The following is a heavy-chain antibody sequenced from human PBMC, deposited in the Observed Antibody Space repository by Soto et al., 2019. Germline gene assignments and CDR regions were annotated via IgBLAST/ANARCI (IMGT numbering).Heavy chain of an antibody. CDR3: AKVTGYCTSASCRRDYHYYYGMDV. Sequence: QVQLVESGGGVVQPGRSLRLSCAASGFTFSTYGMHWVRQAPGKGLEWVAVISYDGSDKYYADSVKGRFSISRDNPKNTLYLQMNSLRAEDMAVYYCAKVTGYCTSASCRRDYHYYYGMDVWGQGTTVTVSS. D-gene: IGHD2-2*01. CDR1: GFTFSTYG. CDR2: ISYDGSDK. J-gene: IGHJ6*02. V-gene: IGHV3-30*18.